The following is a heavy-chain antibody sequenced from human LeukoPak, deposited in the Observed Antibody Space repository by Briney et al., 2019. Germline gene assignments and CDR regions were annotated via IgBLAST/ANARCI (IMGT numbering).Heavy chain of an antibody. D-gene: IGHD2-2*02. V-gene: IGHV3-66*02. CDR3: ASFCSSTRCYTWYYFDY. J-gene: IGHJ4*02. CDR1: GFTLSSNY. CDR2: IYSGGST. Sequence: GGSLRLSCAASGFTLSSNYMSWVRQAPGKGLEWVSVIYSGGSTYYVDPVKGRFTHSRDNSKHTLYLQMNRLRAEDTAVYYCASFCSSTRCYTWYYFDYWGQGTLVTVSS.